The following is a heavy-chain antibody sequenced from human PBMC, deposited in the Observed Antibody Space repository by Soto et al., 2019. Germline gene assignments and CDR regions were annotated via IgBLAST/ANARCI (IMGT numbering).Heavy chain of an antibody. V-gene: IGHV1-69*01. Sequence: QVQLVQSGAEVKKPGSSVKVSCKASGGSFGNSAINWVRQTPGQGLEWLGGFIPVYRTLNYAQKFQGRVTITADESQGTAYTTLSSLASDDTAVYYCATGVIWIGYFTVDSWGQGTRVTVSS. D-gene: IGHD3-3*01. CDR1: GGSFGNSA. CDR3: ATGVIWIGYFTVDS. J-gene: IGHJ4*02. CDR2: FIPVYRTL.